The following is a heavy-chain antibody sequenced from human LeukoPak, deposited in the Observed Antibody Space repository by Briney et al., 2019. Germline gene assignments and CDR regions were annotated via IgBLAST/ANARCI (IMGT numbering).Heavy chain of an antibody. CDR2: ITTGGPNT. CDR1: GFTFSSYT. CDR3: AKDGGLWVSAHWGDS. V-gene: IGHV3-23*01. Sequence: GGSLRLSCTASGFTFSSYTMSWVRQAPGKGLKWVSTITTGGPNTYYADSVRGRFTVSRDDSKNTLYLQMNSLRAEDTAVYYCAKDGGLWVSAHWGDSWGRGTLVTVSS. J-gene: IGHJ4*02. D-gene: IGHD7-27*01.